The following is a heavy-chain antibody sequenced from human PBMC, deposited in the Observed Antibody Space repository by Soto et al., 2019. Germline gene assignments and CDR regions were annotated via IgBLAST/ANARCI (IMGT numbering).Heavy chain of an antibody. CDR3: ARQAIVVGPLGWFDP. J-gene: IGHJ5*02. V-gene: IGHV3-48*01. D-gene: IGHD2-15*01. CDR1: GFTFSSYS. CDR2: ISSSSSTI. Sequence: GGSLRLSCAASGFTFSSYSMNWVRQAPGKGLEWVSYISSSSSTIYYADSVKGRFTISRDNAKNSLYLQMNSLRAEDTTVYYCARQAIVVGPLGWFDPWGQGTLVTVSS.